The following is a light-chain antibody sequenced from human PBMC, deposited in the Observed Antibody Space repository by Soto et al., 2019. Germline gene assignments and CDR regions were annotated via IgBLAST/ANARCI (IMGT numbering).Light chain of an antibody. V-gene: IGKV1-9*01. CDR2: AAS. CDR1: QGISSY. Sequence: DIQLTQSPSFLSASVVDRVTITCRASQGISSYLAWHQQKPGKAPKLLIYAASTLQSGVPLRFSGSGSGTSFTLTISSLQPEDFATYYCQQLLSYPITFGQGTRL. CDR3: QQLLSYPIT. J-gene: IGKJ5*01.